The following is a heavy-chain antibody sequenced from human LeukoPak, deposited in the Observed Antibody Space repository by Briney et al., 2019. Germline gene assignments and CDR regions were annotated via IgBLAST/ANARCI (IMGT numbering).Heavy chain of an antibody. CDR1: GYTFTSYY. Sequence: GASVKVSCKASGYTFTSYYMHWVRQAPGQGLEWMGIINPSGGDTSYAQKFQGRLTMTRDTSTNTVYMELTSLRSEDTAVYYCARGGMDDLRFDYWGQGTLVTVSS. D-gene: IGHD3-16*01. V-gene: IGHV1-46*01. CDR3: ARGGMDDLRFDY. J-gene: IGHJ4*02. CDR2: INPSGGDT.